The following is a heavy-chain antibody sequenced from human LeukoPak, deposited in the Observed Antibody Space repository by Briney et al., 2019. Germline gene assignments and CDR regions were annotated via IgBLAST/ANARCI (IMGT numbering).Heavy chain of an antibody. CDR2: IYHSGST. D-gene: IGHD2-2*01. CDR3: ARYCSSTSCYGYFDY. Sequence: SETLSLACAVSGGSISSGGYSWSWIRQPPGKGLEWIGYIYHSGSTYYNPSLKSRVTISVDRSKNLFSLKLSSVTAADTAVYYCARYCSSTSCYGYFDYWGQGTLVTVSS. J-gene: IGHJ4*02. V-gene: IGHV4-30-2*01. CDR1: GGSISSGGYS.